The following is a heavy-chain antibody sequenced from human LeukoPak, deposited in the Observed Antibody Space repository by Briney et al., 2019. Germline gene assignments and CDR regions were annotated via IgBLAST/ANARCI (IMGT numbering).Heavy chain of an antibody. CDR3: ARASYYGSGPYFDY. V-gene: IGHV4-4*07. CDR1: GGSISSYY. Sequence: SETLSLTCTVSGGSISSYYWSWIRQPAGKGLERIGRIYTSGSTNYNPSLKSRVTMSVDTSKNQFSLKLSSVTAADTAVYYCARASYYGSGPYFDYWGQGTLVTVSS. J-gene: IGHJ4*02. D-gene: IGHD3-10*01. CDR2: IYTSGST.